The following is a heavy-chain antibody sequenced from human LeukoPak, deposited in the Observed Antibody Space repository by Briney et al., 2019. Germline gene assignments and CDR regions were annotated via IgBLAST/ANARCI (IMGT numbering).Heavy chain of an antibody. Sequence: GGSLRLSCEASGFPFISYGMSWVRQAPGKGLEWVSSFSASGGRTYYADSVKGRFTISRDNSKNTLYLQMNSLRAEDTAVYYCATSVADWDYFHYWGQGTLVTVSS. D-gene: IGHD6-19*01. V-gene: IGHV3-23*01. J-gene: IGHJ4*02. CDR3: ATSVADWDYFHY. CDR2: FSASGGRT. CDR1: GFPFISYG.